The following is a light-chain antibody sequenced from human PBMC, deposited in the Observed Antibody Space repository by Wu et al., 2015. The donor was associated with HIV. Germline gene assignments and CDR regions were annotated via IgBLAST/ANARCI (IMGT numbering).Light chain of an antibody. V-gene: IGKV3-11*01. J-gene: IGKJ3*01. CDR1: QSVSSY. CDR3: QQSGRSRN. CDR2: DAS. Sequence: EIVLTQSPATLSLSPGERATLSCRASQSVSSYLAWYQQKPGQAPRLLIYDASNRATGIPARFSGSGSGTDFTLTISSLEPEDFAVYYCQQSGRSRNFGPGTK.